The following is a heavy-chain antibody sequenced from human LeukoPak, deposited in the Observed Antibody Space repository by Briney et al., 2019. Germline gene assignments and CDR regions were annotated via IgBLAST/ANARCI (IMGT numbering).Heavy chain of an antibody. V-gene: IGHV4-39*07. Sequence: SETLSLTCTVSGGSISSSSYYWGWIRQPPGKGLEWIGSIYYSGSTYYNPSLKSRVTISVDTSKNQFSLKLSSVTAADTAGYYCATEIGDIVVVPAAPKPHCYYYYYMDVWGKGTTVTVSS. D-gene: IGHD2-2*01. CDR1: GGSISSSSYY. J-gene: IGHJ6*03. CDR3: ATEIGDIVVVPAAPKPHCYYYYYMDV. CDR2: IYYSGST.